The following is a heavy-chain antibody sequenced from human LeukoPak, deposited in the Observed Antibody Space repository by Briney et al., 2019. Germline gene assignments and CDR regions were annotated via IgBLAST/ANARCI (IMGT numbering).Heavy chain of an antibody. J-gene: IGHJ4*02. V-gene: IGHV3-48*03. CDR1: GFTFSNYE. Sequence: GGSLRLSCAASGFTFSNYEMHWVRQAPGKGLEWVSYISSSGSDIYYADSVKGRFTISRDNAKKSLYLHMNSLRAEDRAVYYCAGDYGGSSPFDYWGQGTLVTVSS. CDR2: ISSSGSDI. CDR3: AGDYGGSSPFDY. D-gene: IGHD4-23*01.